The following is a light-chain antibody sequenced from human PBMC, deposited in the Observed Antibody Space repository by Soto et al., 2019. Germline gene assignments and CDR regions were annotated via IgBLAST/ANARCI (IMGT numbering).Light chain of an antibody. J-gene: IGKJ1*01. CDR1: QIVSSY. CDR2: GAS. Sequence: EIVLTQSPGTLSLSPGERATLSCRASQIVSSYLAWYQQKPGQAPRLLVYGASTRATGVPARFSGSGSGTEFTLTISSLGSEDFAVYFCQQYNKWPLTFGQGTKVDIK. CDR3: QQYNKWPLT. V-gene: IGKV3-15*01.